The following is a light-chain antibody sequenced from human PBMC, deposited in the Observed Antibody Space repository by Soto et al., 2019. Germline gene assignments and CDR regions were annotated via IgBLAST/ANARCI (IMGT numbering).Light chain of an antibody. Sequence: DIQMTQSPSSLSASVGDRVTITCRASHSISSYLNWDQQKPWKAPKLLIYAASSLQSGIPSRFSGSGSGTDFTLTISSLQPEDFATYYCQQSYSTPRTFGPGTKVDIK. J-gene: IGKJ3*01. CDR1: HSISSY. V-gene: IGKV1-39*01. CDR2: AAS. CDR3: QQSYSTPRT.